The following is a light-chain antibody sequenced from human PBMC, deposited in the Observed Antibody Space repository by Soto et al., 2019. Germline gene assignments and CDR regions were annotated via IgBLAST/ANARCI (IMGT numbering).Light chain of an antibody. CDR1: TSNIGRNT. V-gene: IGLV1-44*01. CDR2: TSN. Sequence: QSVLTQPPSASGTPGQRVTISCSGSTSNIGRNTGNWYQQLPGTAPKLLIYTSNQRPSGVPDRFSGAKSGTSASLAISGLQSEDEADYYCASWDASRNGWVFGGGTKLTVL. J-gene: IGLJ3*02. CDR3: ASWDASRNGWV.